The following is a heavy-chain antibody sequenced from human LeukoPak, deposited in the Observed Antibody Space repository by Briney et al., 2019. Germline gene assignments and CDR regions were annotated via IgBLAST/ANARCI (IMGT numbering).Heavy chain of an antibody. J-gene: IGHJ6*03. CDR1: GYTFTSYG. CDR2: ISAYNGNT. V-gene: IGHV1-18*01. D-gene: IGHD3-3*01. Sequence: VASVKVSCKASGYTFTSYGISWVRQAPGQGLEWMGWISAYNGNTNYAQKLQGRVTMTTDTSTSTAYMELRSLRSDDTAVYYCARESGLFWSGYSYYMDVWGKGTTVTVSS. CDR3: ARESGLFWSGYSYYMDV.